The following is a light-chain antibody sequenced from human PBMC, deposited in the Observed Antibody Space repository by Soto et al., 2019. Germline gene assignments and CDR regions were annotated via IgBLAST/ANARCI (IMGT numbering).Light chain of an antibody. CDR1: QNVNSD. Sequence: EIEMTQSPVTLSVSPGERATLSCRASQNVNSDLARYQQKPGQAPRLLIYGASSRASGTPARFSGSGSGTQFSLTISSLQSEDFAVYYCQQYKNWPPWTFGQGTKVEIK. V-gene: IGKV3-15*01. J-gene: IGKJ1*01. CDR3: QQYKNWPPWT. CDR2: GAS.